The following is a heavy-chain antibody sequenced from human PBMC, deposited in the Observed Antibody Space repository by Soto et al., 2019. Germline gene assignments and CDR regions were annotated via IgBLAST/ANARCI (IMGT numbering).Heavy chain of an antibody. CDR2: IRSDGTKK. CDR3: AREWWEEPAGKETVSQFDY. V-gene: IGHV3-33*01. Sequence: GGSLRLSCTASGFPFSNYGIHWVRQAPGRGLEWVAAIRSDGTKKFYAGSVRGRFTISRDNSKNTIYLQMNSLRAEDTAVYYCAREWWEEPAGKETVSQFDYWGQGTRVTSPQ. D-gene: IGHD6-13*01. CDR1: GFPFSNYG. J-gene: IGHJ4*02.